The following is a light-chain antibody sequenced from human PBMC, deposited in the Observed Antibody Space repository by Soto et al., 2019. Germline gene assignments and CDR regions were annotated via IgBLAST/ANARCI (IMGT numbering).Light chain of an antibody. CDR3: QQRSIWPPIT. V-gene: IGKV3-11*01. CDR2: DAS. CDR1: QSVSIY. Sequence: DIVLTQSPATLSLSPGERATLSCRASQSVSIYLAWYQQKPGQAPRLLIYDASNRATGIPARFSGSGSGTDFTLTISSLEPEDFAVYYCQQRSIWPPITFGQGTRLEIK. J-gene: IGKJ5*01.